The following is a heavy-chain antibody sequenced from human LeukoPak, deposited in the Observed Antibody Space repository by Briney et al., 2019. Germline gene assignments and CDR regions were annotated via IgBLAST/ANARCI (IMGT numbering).Heavy chain of an antibody. CDR2: IYPGGSDT. J-gene: IGHJ5*02. Sequence: GESLKISCKGSGYSFTSYWIGWVRQMPGKGLEWMGIIYPGGSDTRYSPSFQGQVTISADKSISTAYLQWSSLKASDTAMYYCARQSGWSVVAAQNWFDPWGQGTLVTVSS. CDR3: ARQSGWSVVAAQNWFDP. CDR1: GYSFTSYW. V-gene: IGHV5-51*01. D-gene: IGHD2-15*01.